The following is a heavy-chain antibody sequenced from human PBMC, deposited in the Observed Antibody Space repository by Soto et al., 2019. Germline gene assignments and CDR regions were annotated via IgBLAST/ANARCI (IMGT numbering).Heavy chain of an antibody. CDR2: IYFSGST. CDR3: ARDLWGYCCVDCYPLDV. Sequence: SETLSLISRFAGRFISNYYSGRIGRPPGKGLEWIGYIYFSGSTNYNPSLKSRVTLSVDTSKNQFSLKLSSVTAADTAVYYCARDLWGYCCVDCYPLDVWGQGTTVT. D-gene: IGHD2-21*02. J-gene: IGHJ6*02. V-gene: IGHV4-59*12. CDR1: GRFISNYY.